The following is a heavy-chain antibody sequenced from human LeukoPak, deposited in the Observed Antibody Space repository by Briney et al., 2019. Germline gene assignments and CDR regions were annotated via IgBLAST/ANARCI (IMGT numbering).Heavy chain of an antibody. D-gene: IGHD5-12*01. CDR2: ISTSSSYI. J-gene: IGHJ4*02. CDR1: GFTFSSYN. CDR3: ASGGYSGYVTSDY. V-gene: IGHV3-21*01. Sequence: GGCLRLSCAASGFTFSSYNMNWVRQAPGKGLEWVSSISTSSSYIYYADSVKGRFTISRDNAKNSLFLQMNSLRAEDTAIYYCASGGYSGYVTSDYWGQGTLVTVSS.